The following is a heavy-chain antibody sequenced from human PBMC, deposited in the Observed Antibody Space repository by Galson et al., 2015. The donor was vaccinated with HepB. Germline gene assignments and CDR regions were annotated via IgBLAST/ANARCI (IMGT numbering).Heavy chain of an antibody. Sequence: SVKVSCKASGYTFTGYYMHWVRQAPGQGLEWMGRINPNSGGTDYAQKFQGRVAMTRDTSISTAYMELSSLRSDDTAVYCCARQTTTTVIYHGMDVWGQGTTVTVS. J-gene: IGHJ6*02. CDR1: GYTFTGYY. CDR2: INPNSGGT. V-gene: IGHV1-2*06. D-gene: IGHD4-11*01. CDR3: ARQTTTTVIYHGMDV.